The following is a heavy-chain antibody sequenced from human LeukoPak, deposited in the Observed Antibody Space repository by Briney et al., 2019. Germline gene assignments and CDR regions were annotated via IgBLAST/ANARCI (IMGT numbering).Heavy chain of an antibody. CDR2: IYSGGST. V-gene: IGHV3-66*01. CDR3: ARVGDSGYDYFDY. D-gene: IGHD5-12*01. J-gene: IGHJ4*02. Sequence: GGSLRLSCAASGFTVSSNYMSWVRQAPGKGLEWVSVIYSGGSTYYADSVKGRFTISRDNSKNTLYLQMNSLRAEDTAVYYCARVGDSGYDYFDYWGQGTLVTVSS. CDR1: GFTVSSNY.